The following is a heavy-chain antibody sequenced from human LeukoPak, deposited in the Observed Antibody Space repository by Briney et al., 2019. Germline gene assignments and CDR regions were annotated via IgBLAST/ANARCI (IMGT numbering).Heavy chain of an antibody. D-gene: IGHD6-13*01. V-gene: IGHV3-48*02. CDR3: ARDRSSSWSFDY. CDR2: ISTSSRTI. CDR1: GFTFNTYT. J-gene: IGHJ4*02. Sequence: PGGSLRLSCAASGFTFNTYTMNWVRQAPGKGLEWVSYISTSSRTIYYADPVKGRFTISRDNAKNSLYLQMDSLRDEDTAVYYCARDRSSSWSFDYWGQGTLVTVSS.